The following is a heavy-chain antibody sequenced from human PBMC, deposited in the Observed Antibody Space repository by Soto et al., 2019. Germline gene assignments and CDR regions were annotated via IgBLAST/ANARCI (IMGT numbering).Heavy chain of an antibody. CDR2: IFRSGST. D-gene: IGHD3-3*01. CDR3: TRDVWSGFYKWFDL. J-gene: IGHJ5*02. CDR1: SGSISNGDW. Sequence: QVYLQESGPGLVKPSGTLSLTCTVSSGSISNGDWWSWVRQPPGKGLEWIGEIFRSGSTDYNPSLKSRATISIDKSKNQIFLKLSSVNAADTAMYYCTRDVWSGFYKWFDLWGQGTLVTVSS. V-gene: IGHV4-4*02.